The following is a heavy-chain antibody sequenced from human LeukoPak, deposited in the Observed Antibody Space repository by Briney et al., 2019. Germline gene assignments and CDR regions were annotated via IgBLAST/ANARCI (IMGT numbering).Heavy chain of an antibody. CDR1: GFTFSSYW. J-gene: IGHJ3*02. CDR3: ARVLWLYSSSWILGGFDI. D-gene: IGHD6-13*01. Sequence: GGSLRLSCAASGFTFSSYWMSWVRQAPGKGLEWVANIKQDGSEKYYVDSVKGRFTISRDNAKNSLYLQMNSLRAEDTAVYYRARVLWLYSSSWILGGFDIWGQGTMVTVSS. V-gene: IGHV3-7*01. CDR2: IKQDGSEK.